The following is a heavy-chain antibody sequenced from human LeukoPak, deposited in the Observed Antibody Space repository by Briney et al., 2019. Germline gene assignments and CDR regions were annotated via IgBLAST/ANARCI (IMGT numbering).Heavy chain of an antibody. CDR3: ARGEQQLVRGFDY. CDR2: INHSGNT. V-gene: IGHV4-34*01. D-gene: IGHD6-13*01. J-gene: IGHJ4*02. CDR1: GGSFSGYY. Sequence: PSETLSLTCAVYGGSFSGYYWSWIRQPPGKGLEWIGEINHSGNTNYNPSLKSRVTISVDTSKNQFSLKLSSVTAADTAVYYCARGEQQLVRGFDYWGQGTLVTVSS.